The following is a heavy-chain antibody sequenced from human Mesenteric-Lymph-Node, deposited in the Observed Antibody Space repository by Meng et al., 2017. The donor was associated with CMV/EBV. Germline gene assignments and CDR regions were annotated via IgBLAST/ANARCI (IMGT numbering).Heavy chain of an antibody. V-gene: IGHV3-7*01. Sequence: GESLMLSCEGSGYTFDDYGMSWVRQAPGKGLEWVANINQDGTVKYYVGSVKGRFTISRDSAKNSLYLQMNSLRAEDTAVYYCARDVPLVRGTGLYDHWGQGTVVTVSS. D-gene: IGHD1-26*01. CDR1: GYTFDDYG. J-gene: IGHJ5*02. CDR3: ARDVPLVRGTGLYDH. CDR2: INQDGTVK.